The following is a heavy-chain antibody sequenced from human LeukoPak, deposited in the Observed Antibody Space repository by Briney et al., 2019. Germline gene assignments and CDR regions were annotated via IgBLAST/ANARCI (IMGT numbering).Heavy chain of an antibody. CDR3: ARGRYDFWSGPRAYYFDY. CDR1: DLTFSNYE. D-gene: IGHD3-3*01. V-gene: IGHV3-48*03. J-gene: IGHJ4*01. Sequence: GGSLRLSCTSSDLTFSNYEMHWVRQAPGKGLDWVSYISSSSSTIYYADSVEGRFTISRDNAKNSLYLQMNSLRAEDTAIYYCARGRYDFWSGPRAYYFDYWGQGTLVTVPS. CDR2: ISSSSSTI.